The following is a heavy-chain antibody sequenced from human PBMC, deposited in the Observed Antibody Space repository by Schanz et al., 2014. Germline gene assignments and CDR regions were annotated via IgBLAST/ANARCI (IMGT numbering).Heavy chain of an antibody. V-gene: IGHV3-23*01. CDR1: GFTFSSYG. CDR3: AKEEVYVDSNGMDV. Sequence: EGQLLESGGGLVQPGGSLRLSCAASGFTFSSYGMSWVCQAPGKGLEWVSGISSSGSTYYADSVKGRFTISRDNAKNSLYLQMNSLRAEDTALYYCAKEEVYVDSNGMDVWGQGTTVTVSS. D-gene: IGHD2-8*01. CDR2: ISSSGST. J-gene: IGHJ6*02.